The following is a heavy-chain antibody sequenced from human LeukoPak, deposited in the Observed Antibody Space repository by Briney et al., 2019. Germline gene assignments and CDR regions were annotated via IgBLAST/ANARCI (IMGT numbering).Heavy chain of an antibody. Sequence: PGGSLRLSXAASGFTFSSYGMHWVRQAPGKGLEWVAFIRYDGSNKYYTDSVKGRFTISRDNSKSTLYLQMNSLRAEDTAVYYCAKDQYSSSYYFDYWGQGTLVTVSS. V-gene: IGHV3-30*02. D-gene: IGHD6-6*01. CDR2: IRYDGSNK. CDR1: GFTFSSYG. CDR3: AKDQYSSSYYFDY. J-gene: IGHJ4*02.